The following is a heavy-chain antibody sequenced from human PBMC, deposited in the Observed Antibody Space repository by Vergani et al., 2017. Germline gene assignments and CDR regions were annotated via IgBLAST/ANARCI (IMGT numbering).Heavy chain of an antibody. CDR3: ASGVRGIWFGELGTFDY. V-gene: IGHV5-51*01. CDR1: GYSFTSYW. D-gene: IGHD3-10*01. CDR2: IYPGDSDT. Sequence: EVQLVQSGAEVKKPGESLKISCKGSGYSFTSYWIGWVRQMPGKGLEWMGIIYPGDSDTRYSPSFQCQVTTSADKSISTAYLLWSSLKTSATAMYYCASGVRGIWFGELGTFDYWGQGTLVTVSS. J-gene: IGHJ4*02.